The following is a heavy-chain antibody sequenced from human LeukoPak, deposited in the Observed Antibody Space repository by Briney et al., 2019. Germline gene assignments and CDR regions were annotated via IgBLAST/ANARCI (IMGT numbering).Heavy chain of an antibody. J-gene: IGHJ4*02. CDR1: GGSISSSSYY. V-gene: IGHV4-39*02. D-gene: IGHD6-19*01. Sequence: SETLSLTCTVSGGSISSSSYYWGWIRQPPGKGLEWMGSIYYSGSTYYNPSLKSRVTISVDTSKNQFSLKLSSVTAADTAVYYCAREGGGIAVAGTFDYWGQGTLVTVSS. CDR2: IYYSGST. CDR3: AREGGGIAVAGTFDY.